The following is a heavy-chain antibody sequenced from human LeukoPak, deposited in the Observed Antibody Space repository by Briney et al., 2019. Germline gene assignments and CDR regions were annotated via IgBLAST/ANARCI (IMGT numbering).Heavy chain of an antibody. J-gene: IGHJ4*02. CDR3: VKDANWACDY. V-gene: IGHV3-30*02. Sequence: GGSLRLSCAASGFTFSTNAMHWAGRAPARGLEWVAHIKSDGKNKWYSDSVRGRLTISRDTSKNTLYLQMNSLRVDDTAVYYCVKDANWACDYWGQGTLVTVSS. CDR2: IKSDGKNK. CDR1: GFTFSTNA. D-gene: IGHD7-27*01.